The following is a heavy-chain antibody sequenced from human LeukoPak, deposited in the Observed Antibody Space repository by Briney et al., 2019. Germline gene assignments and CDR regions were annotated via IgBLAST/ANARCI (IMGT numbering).Heavy chain of an antibody. Sequence: GGSLRLSCAASGFTFSSYSMNWVRQAPGKGLEWVSSISSSSSYIYYADSVKGRFTISRDNAKNSLYLQMNSLRAEDTAVYYCAKEFPIAAAADWGQGTLVTVSS. CDR2: ISSSSSYI. V-gene: IGHV3-21*04. CDR3: AKEFPIAAAAD. D-gene: IGHD6-13*01. CDR1: GFTFSSYS. J-gene: IGHJ4*02.